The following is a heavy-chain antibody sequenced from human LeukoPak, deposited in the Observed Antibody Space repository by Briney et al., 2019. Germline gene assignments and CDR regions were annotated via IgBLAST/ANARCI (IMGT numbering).Heavy chain of an antibody. J-gene: IGHJ3*02. CDR1: RFTFDDYG. V-gene: IGHV3-20*04. CDR2: LNWNGGST. Sequence: PGGSLRLSCAASRFTFDDYGMSWVRQAPGKGLEWVSGLNWNGGSTGYADSVKGRFTISRDNAKNSLYLQMNSLRAEDTALYYCAREGFNWNLREDGAFDIWGQGTMVTVSS. D-gene: IGHD1-7*01. CDR3: AREGFNWNLREDGAFDI.